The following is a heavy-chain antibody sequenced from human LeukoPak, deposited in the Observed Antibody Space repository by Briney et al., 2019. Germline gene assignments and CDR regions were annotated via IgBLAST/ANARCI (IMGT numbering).Heavy chain of an antibody. D-gene: IGHD2-15*01. CDR2: ISGSGGST. V-gene: IGHV3-23*01. CDR3: AKAGAVVVVAAKFFDY. J-gene: IGHJ4*02. Sequence: SGGSLRLSCAASGFTFSSYAMSWVRQAPGKGLEWVSAISGSGGSTYYADSLKGRFTISRDNSKNTLYLQMNSLRAEDTAVYYCAKAGAVVVVAAKFFDYWGQGTLVTVSS. CDR1: GFTFSSYA.